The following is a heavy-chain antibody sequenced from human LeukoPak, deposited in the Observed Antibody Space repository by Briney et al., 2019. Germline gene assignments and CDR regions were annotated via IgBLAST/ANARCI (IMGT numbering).Heavy chain of an antibody. CDR1: GFTFSDYY. J-gene: IGHJ4*02. CDR3: ARYGIEMATNRIDY. V-gene: IGHV3-11*04. Sequence: GGSLRLSCAASGFTFSDYYMSWIRRAPGKGLEWVSYISSSGSTIYYADSVKGRFTISRDNAKNSLYLQMNSLRTEDTAVYYCARYGIEMATNRIDYWGQGTLVTVSS. CDR2: ISSSGSTI. D-gene: IGHD5-24*01.